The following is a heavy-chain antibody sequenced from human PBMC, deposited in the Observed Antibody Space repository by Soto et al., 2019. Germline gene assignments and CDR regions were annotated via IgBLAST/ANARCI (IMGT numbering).Heavy chain of an antibody. Sequence: SETLSLTCAVSGGSISSGGYSWSWIRQPPGKGLEWIGYIYHSGSTYYNPSLKSRVTISVDRSKNQFSLKLSSVTAADTAMYYCARHTHIAPFRTAQKYNWFDPWGQGTMVTVSS. CDR3: ARHTHIAPFRTAQKYNWFDP. CDR1: GGSISSGGYS. D-gene: IGHD6-13*01. J-gene: IGHJ5*02. CDR2: IYHSGST. V-gene: IGHV4-30-2*01.